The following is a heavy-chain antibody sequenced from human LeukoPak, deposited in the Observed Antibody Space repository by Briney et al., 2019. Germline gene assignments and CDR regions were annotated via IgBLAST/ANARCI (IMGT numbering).Heavy chain of an antibody. V-gene: IGHV3-74*01. D-gene: IGHD2-2*01. Sequence: GGSLRLSCAASGFTFSSYWMHWVRQAPGKGLVWVSRINSDGSSTSYADPVKGRFTISRDNAKNTLYLQMNSLRAEDTAVYYCAREDQLLSHDYWGQGTLVTVSS. J-gene: IGHJ4*02. CDR3: AREDQLLSHDY. CDR1: GFTFSSYW. CDR2: INSDGSST.